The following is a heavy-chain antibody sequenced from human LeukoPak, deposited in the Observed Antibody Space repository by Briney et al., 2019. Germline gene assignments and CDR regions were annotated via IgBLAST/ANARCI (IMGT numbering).Heavy chain of an antibody. CDR1: GYTFTAYY. CDR2: INPNSGGT. V-gene: IGHV1-2*02. D-gene: IGHD3-22*01. Sequence: ASVKVSCKASGYTFTAYYMHWMRQAPGQGLEWMGWINPNSGGTNYAQKFQGRVTMTRDTSISTAYMELSRLRSDDTAVYYCARDYYDSSGFGAFDIWGQGTVATVSS. J-gene: IGHJ3*02. CDR3: ARDYYDSSGFGAFDI.